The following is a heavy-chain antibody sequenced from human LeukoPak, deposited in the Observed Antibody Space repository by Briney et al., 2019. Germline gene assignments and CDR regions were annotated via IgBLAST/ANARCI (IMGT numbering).Heavy chain of an antibody. CDR2: IIPIFGTA. D-gene: IGHD3-10*01. CDR3: ASTGDEDAFDI. V-gene: IGHV1-69*05. J-gene: IGHJ3*02. Sequence: GATVKVSCKASGGTFSSYAISWVRQAPGQGLEWMGGIIPIFGTANYAQKFQGRVTITTDESTSTAYMELSSLRSEDTAVYYYASTGDEDAFDIWGQGTMVTVSS. CDR1: GGTFSSYA.